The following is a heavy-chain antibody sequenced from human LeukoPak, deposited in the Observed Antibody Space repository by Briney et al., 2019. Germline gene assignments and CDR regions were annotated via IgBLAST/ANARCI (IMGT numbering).Heavy chain of an antibody. Sequence: ASVKVSCKASGYTFTSYDINWVRQATGQGLEWMGWMNPNSGNTGYAQKFQGRVTMTRNTSISTAYMELSSLRSEDTAVYYCARVGGATGGADYWGQGTLVTVSS. J-gene: IGHJ4*02. CDR2: MNPNSGNT. CDR3: ARVGGATGGADY. CDR1: GYTFTSYD. D-gene: IGHD3-16*01. V-gene: IGHV1-8*01.